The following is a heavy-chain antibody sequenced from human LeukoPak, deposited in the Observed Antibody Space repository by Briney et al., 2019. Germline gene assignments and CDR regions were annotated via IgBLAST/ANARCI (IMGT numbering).Heavy chain of an antibody. D-gene: IGHD3-10*01. V-gene: IGHV3-74*01. CDR3: AREDYFGSGSHAWDS. CDR1: GFTFSSYW. CDR2: INSDGSST. Sequence: GSLRLSCAASGFTFSSYWMHWVRQAPGKGLVWVSRINSDGSSTSYADSVKGRFTISRDNAKNTLYLQMNSLRAEDTAVYYCAREDYFGSGSHAWDSWGQGTLGTVSS. J-gene: IGHJ4*02.